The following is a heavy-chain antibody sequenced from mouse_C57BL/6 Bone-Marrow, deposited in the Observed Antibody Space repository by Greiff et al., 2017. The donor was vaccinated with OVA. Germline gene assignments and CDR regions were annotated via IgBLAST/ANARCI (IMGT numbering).Heavy chain of an antibody. CDR2: IWWVDDK. V-gene: IGHV8-8*01. Sequence: QVTLKVSGPGILQPSQTLSLPCSFSGFSLSTFGMGVGWIRQPSGKGLEWLAHIWWVDDKYYNPALKSRLTISKDTSKNQVFLKIGNLDTADSATYYCARIGMYYYGSRYFDVWGTGTTVTVSS. J-gene: IGHJ1*03. CDR1: GFSLSTFGMG. CDR3: ARIGMYYYGSRYFDV. D-gene: IGHD1-1*01.